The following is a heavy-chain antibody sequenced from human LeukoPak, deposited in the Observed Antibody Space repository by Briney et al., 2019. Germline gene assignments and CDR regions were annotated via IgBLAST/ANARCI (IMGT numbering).Heavy chain of an antibody. J-gene: IGHJ4*02. CDR1: GFTFSSYG. D-gene: IGHD3-22*01. CDR3: AKGLRGTVIVEELRFDY. CDR2: ISGSGGST. Sequence: PGRSLRLSCAASGFTFSSYGMHWVRQAPGKGLEWVSAISGSGGSTYYADSVKGRFTISRDNSKNTLYLQMNSLRAEDTAVYYCAKGLRGTVIVEELRFDYWGQGTLVTVSS. V-gene: IGHV3-23*01.